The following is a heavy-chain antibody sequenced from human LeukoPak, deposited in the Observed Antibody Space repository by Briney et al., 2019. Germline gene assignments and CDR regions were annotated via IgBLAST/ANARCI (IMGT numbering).Heavy chain of an antibody. Sequence: GGSLRLSCAASGFTFDDYAMHWARQAPGKGLEWVSGISWNSGSIGYADSVKGRFTISRDNAKNSLYLQMNSLRAEDTALYYCAKAHTIFGVVIIPHDAFDIWGQGTMVTVSS. D-gene: IGHD3-3*01. CDR1: GFTFDDYA. CDR2: ISWNSGSI. V-gene: IGHV3-9*01. J-gene: IGHJ3*02. CDR3: AKAHTIFGVVIIPHDAFDI.